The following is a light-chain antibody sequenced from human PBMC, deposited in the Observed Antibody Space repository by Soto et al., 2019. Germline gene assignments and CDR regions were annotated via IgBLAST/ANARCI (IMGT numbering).Light chain of an antibody. CDR2: SNS. V-gene: IGLV1-44*01. CDR1: NSNIGSHT. J-gene: IGLJ1*01. Sequence: QSVLTQPPSASGTPGQRVTISCSGSNSNIGSHTVNWYQQLPGTAPKLLIYSNSQRPLGVPVRFSGSKSGTSASLAISGLQSEDEADYYCASWDDNPQVFGLGTKVTVL. CDR3: ASWDDNPQV.